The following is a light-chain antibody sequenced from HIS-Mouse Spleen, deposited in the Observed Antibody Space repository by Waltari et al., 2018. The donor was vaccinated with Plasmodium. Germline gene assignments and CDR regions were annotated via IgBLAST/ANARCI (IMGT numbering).Light chain of an antibody. Sequence: QSALPQPASVSGSPGPSITLSCTGPRSDVGGYNYVSWYQQHPGKAPKLMIYDVSNRPSGVSNRFSGSKSGNTASLTISGLQAEDEADYYCSSYTSSSTLVFGGGTKLTVL. V-gene: IGLV2-14*03. CDR2: DVS. J-gene: IGLJ2*01. CDR3: SSYTSSSTLV. CDR1: RSDVGGYNY.